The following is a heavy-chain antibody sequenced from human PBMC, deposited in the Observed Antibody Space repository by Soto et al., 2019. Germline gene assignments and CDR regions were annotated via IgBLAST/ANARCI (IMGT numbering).Heavy chain of an antibody. CDR2: TRNKANSYTT. Sequence: GGSLRLSCAASGFTFSDHYMDWVRQAPGKGLEWVGRTRNKANSYTTEYAASVKGRFTISRDDSKNSLYLQMNSLKTEDTAVYYCARAFLSSGWKSFDYWGQGTLVTVSS. CDR3: ARAFLSSGWKSFDY. V-gene: IGHV3-72*01. D-gene: IGHD6-19*01. J-gene: IGHJ4*02. CDR1: GFTFSDHY.